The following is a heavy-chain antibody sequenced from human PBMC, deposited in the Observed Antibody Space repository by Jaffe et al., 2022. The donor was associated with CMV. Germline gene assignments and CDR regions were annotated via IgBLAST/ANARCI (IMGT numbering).Heavy chain of an antibody. CDR1: GGSISSSSHY. D-gene: IGHD2-8*01. J-gene: IGHJ2*01. CDR3: ARRPYCTNGVCFPTYFDL. V-gene: IGHV4-39*01. Sequence: QLQLQESGPGLVKPSETLSLTCTVSGGSISSSSHYWGWIRQPPGKGLEWIGNIYYSGSTYYNPSLKSRVSISVDTSKNQFSLKLNSVTAADTAVYYCARRPYCTNGVCFPTYFDLWGRGTLVTVSS. CDR2: IYYSGST.